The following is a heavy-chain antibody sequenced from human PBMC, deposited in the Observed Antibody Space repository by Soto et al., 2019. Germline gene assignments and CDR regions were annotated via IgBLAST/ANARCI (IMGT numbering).Heavy chain of an antibody. J-gene: IGHJ4*02. CDR1: GSSIGSGGYY. Sequence: SETLSLTCTVSGSSIGSGGYYWSWIRQHPGKGLEWIGYIYYSGSTYYNPSLKSRVTISVDTSKNQFSLKLSSVTAADTAVYYYASSAAYGSGRLTLDYWGQGTLVTVSS. V-gene: IGHV4-31*03. CDR3: ASSAAYGSGRLTLDY. CDR2: IYYSGST. D-gene: IGHD3-10*01.